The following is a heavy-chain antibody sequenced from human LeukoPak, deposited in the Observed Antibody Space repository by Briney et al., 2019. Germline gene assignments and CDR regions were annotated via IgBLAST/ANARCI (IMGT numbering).Heavy chain of an antibody. CDR2: IYYRGST. CDR1: GGSINNYF. CDR3: AGGGDYGDLRYFDY. Sequence: PSEALSLTCTVSGGSINNYFWSWVRQPPGKGLEWVGYIYYRGSTNYNPSLKSRVAFSVDTSKSQFSLKLNSVTGAGTAVYYCAGGGDYGDLRYFDYWGQGTLVTVSS. V-gene: IGHV4-59*01. J-gene: IGHJ4*02. D-gene: IGHD4-17*01.